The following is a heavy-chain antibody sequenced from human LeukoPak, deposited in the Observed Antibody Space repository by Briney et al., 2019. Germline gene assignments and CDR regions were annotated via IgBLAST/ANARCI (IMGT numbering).Heavy chain of an antibody. CDR2: IYHSGST. Sequence: SETLSLTCTVSGGSISSGYYWGWIRQPPGKGLEWIGSIYHSGSTYYNPSLKSRVTISVDTSKNQFSLKLSSVTAADTAVYYCARGDDYYDSSGPFDYWGQGTLVTVSS. CDR1: GGSISSGYY. CDR3: ARGDDYYDSSGPFDY. D-gene: IGHD3-22*01. J-gene: IGHJ4*02. V-gene: IGHV4-38-2*02.